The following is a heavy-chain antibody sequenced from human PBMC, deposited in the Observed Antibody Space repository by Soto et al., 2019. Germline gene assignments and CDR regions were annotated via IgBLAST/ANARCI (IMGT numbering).Heavy chain of an antibody. D-gene: IGHD6-19*01. Sequence: ASVKVSCKASGYTFTSYDINWVRQATGQGLEWMGWMNPNSGNTGYAQKLQGRVTMTTDTSTSTAYMELRSLRSDDTAVYYCARDLAAYSSGPQGAFDIWGQGTMVT. CDR3: ARDLAAYSSGPQGAFDI. J-gene: IGHJ3*02. CDR2: MNPNSGNT. CDR1: GYTFTSYD. V-gene: IGHV1-8*01.